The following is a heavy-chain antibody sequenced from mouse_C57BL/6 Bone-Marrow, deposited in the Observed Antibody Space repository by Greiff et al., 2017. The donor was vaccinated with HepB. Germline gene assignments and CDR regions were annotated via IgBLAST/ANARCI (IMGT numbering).Heavy chain of an antibody. J-gene: IGHJ4*01. CDR3: AGIITTVVAGDAMDD. CDR2: IDPNSGGT. D-gene: IGHD1-1*01. CDR1: GYTFTSYW. V-gene: IGHV1-72*01. Sequence: QVQLKQPGAELVKPGASVKLSCKASGYTFTSYWMHWVKQRPGRGLEWIGRIDPNSGGTKYNEKFKSKATLTVDKPSSTAYMQLSSLTSEDSAVYYCAGIITTVVAGDAMDDWGQGTSVTVSS.